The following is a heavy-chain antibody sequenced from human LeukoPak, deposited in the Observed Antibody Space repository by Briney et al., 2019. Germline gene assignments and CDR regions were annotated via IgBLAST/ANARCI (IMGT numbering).Heavy chain of an antibody. CDR2: FSDNGDSA. D-gene: IGHD3-10*02. Sequence: GGSLRLSCAASGFSISNYVMTWVRQAPGKGLEWVSGFSDNGDSAYYADSVKGRFAISRDNAKNSLYLQMNSLRAEDTAVYYCARGTMFPYYFDYWGQGTLVTVSS. V-gene: IGHV3-23*01. CDR3: ARGTMFPYYFDY. J-gene: IGHJ4*02. CDR1: GFSISNYV.